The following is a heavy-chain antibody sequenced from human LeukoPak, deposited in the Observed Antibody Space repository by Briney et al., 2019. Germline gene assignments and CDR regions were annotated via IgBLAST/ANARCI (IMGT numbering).Heavy chain of an antibody. V-gene: IGHV4-39*01. CDR1: GGSFSGYY. J-gene: IGHJ5*02. CDR3: ARHFPHMDYSGWKQGWFDP. CDR2: IYFTGNT. D-gene: IGHD6-19*01. Sequence: SETLSLTCAVYGGSFSGYYWGWIRQPPGKGLEWIGSIYFTGNTYYNPSLRSRVTVSADTSKNQFSLNLNSVTAADTAVYYCARHFPHMDYSGWKQGWFDPWGQGTLVTVSS.